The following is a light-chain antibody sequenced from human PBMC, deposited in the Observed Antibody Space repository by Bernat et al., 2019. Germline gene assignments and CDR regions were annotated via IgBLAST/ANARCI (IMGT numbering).Light chain of an antibody. J-gene: IGLJ1*01. CDR1: SSDVGSYNR. V-gene: IGLV2-18*02. Sequence: QSALTQPPSVSGSPGQSVTISCTGTSSDVGSYNRVSWYQQPPGTAPKLMIYEVSNRPSGVPDRFSGSKSGNTASLPIAGLQAEDEAEYYCSSYTSGSTFYVFGTGTKVTVL. CDR3: SSYTSGSTFYV. CDR2: EVS.